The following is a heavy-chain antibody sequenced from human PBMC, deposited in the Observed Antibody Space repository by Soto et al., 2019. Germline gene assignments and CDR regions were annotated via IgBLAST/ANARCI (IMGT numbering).Heavy chain of an antibody. J-gene: IGHJ6*02. Sequence: GGSLRLSCAASGFTFSSYAMHWVRQAPGKGLEWVAVISYDGSNKYYADSVKGRFTISRDNSKNTLYLRMNSLRAEDTAVYYCARAPNHVYSSSWYPYYYYGMDVWGQGTTVTVSS. D-gene: IGHD6-13*01. V-gene: IGHV3-30-3*01. CDR3: ARAPNHVYSSSWYPYYYYGMDV. CDR2: ISYDGSNK. CDR1: GFTFSSYA.